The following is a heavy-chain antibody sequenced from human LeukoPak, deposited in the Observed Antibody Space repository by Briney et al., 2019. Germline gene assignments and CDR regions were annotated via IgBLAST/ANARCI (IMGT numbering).Heavy chain of an antibody. CDR3: ARVSAWELFEADY. CDR2: ISAHYGDA. J-gene: IGHJ4*02. V-gene: IGHV1-18*01. Sequence: GASVKVSCKTSGFTFDDFGISWVRQAPGQGLEWMGWISAHYGDANSAQKFQGRVTMTRDASTSTAYMELKSLKSDDTAFYYCARVSAWELFEADYWGQGTLVTVSS. D-gene: IGHD1-26*01. CDR1: GFTFDDFG.